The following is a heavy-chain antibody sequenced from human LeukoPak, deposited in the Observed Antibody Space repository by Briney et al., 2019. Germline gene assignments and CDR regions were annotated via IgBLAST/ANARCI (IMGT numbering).Heavy chain of an antibody. D-gene: IGHD3-3*01. V-gene: IGHV1-2*02. Sequence: ASLKVSCKASGYTFTGYYMHLVRQAPGQGLEWMACINPNSGDTKYVQTLKGRVTMTRDTSISTAYMGLSRLRSDDTAVYYCARELLDRRGGVYAFDIWGQGTMVTVSS. J-gene: IGHJ3*02. CDR1: GYTFTGYY. CDR3: ARELLDRRGGVYAFDI. CDR2: INPNSGDT.